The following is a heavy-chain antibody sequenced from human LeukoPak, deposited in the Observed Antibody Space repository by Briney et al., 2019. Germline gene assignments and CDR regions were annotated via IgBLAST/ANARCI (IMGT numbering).Heavy chain of an antibody. CDR2: IHYSGNT. V-gene: IGHV4-39*07. Sequence: SETLSLTCTVSGVSLSRTTYYWGWIRQPPGKGLEWIWSIHYSGNTYYNPSLKSRVTISVDTSKNLFSLKITSLTAPHTAVYICARENSQKGAHYMDVWGKGTTVTISS. J-gene: IGHJ6*03. CDR3: ARENSQKGAHYMDV. D-gene: IGHD4-23*01. CDR1: GVSLSRTTYY.